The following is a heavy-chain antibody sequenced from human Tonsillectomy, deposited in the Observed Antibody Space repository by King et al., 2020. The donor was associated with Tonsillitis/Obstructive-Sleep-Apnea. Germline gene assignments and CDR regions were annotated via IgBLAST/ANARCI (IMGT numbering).Heavy chain of an antibody. J-gene: IGHJ6*02. Sequence: QLVQSGGGLVQPGGSLRLSCAASGFTFSSYWMSWVRQAPGKGLEWVANIKQDGSEKYYVDSVKGRFTITRDNAKNSLYLQTKSLRAEDTAVSYCARHIEDNDFWNPYYAVGNYYYYGMDVWGQGTTVTVSS. V-gene: IGHV3-7*03. CDR3: ARHIEDNDFWNPYYAVGNYYYYGMDV. CDR1: GFTFSSYW. D-gene: IGHD3-3*01. CDR2: IKQDGSEK.